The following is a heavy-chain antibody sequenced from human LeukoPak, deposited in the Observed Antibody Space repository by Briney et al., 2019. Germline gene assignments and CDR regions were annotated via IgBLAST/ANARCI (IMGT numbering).Heavy chain of an antibody. CDR1: GYTFTSYG. CDR2: ISAYNGNT. V-gene: IGHV1-18*01. D-gene: IGHD4-11*01. CDR3: ARQFGTVTSNWFDP. Sequence: ASVKVSCKASGYTFTSYGISWVRQAPGQGLEWMGWISAYNGNTNYAQKLQGRVTMTTDTSTSTAYMELRSLGSDDTAVYYCARQFGTVTSNWFDPWGQGTLVTISS. J-gene: IGHJ5*02.